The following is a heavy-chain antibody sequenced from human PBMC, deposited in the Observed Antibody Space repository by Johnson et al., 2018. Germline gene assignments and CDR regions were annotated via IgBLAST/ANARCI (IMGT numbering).Heavy chain of an antibody. V-gene: IGHV3-7*01. Sequence: VQLQESGGGLVQAGGSLRLSCAASGFTFSSYWMTWVRQAPGKGLEWVANINDDGSEKHYVDSVKRRFTISSDNAKNSRYLQMNSLKAEDTAVYYWARGRWLTGMDVWGQGTTVTVSS. CDR3: ARGRWLTGMDV. CDR2: INDDGSEK. CDR1: GFTFSSYW. J-gene: IGHJ6*02. D-gene: IGHD5-24*01.